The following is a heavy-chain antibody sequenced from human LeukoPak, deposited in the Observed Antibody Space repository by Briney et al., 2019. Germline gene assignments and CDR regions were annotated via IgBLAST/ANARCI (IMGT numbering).Heavy chain of an antibody. Sequence: SETLSLTCTVSGGSISSYYWSWIRQPPGKGLEWIGEIYHSGSTNYNPSLKSRVTISVDKSKNQFSLKLSSVTAADTAVYYCARRRYNWNPGAFDIWGQGTMVTVSS. J-gene: IGHJ3*02. CDR3: ARRRYNWNPGAFDI. CDR2: IYHSGST. D-gene: IGHD1-1*01. V-gene: IGHV4-59*12. CDR1: GGSISSYY.